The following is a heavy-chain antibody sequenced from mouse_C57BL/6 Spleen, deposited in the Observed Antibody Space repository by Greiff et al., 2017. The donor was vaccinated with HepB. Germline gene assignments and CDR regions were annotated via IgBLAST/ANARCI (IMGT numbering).Heavy chain of an antibody. D-gene: IGHD1-1*01. V-gene: IGHV3-6*01. CDR3: ARGNYYGSDWYFDV. J-gene: IGHJ1*03. Sequence: EVQLKESGPGLVKPSQSLSLTCSVTGYSITSGYYWNWIRQFPGNKLEWMGYISYDGSNNYNPSLKNRISITRDTSKNQFFLKLNSVTTEDTATYYCARGNYYGSDWYFDVWGTGTTVTVSS. CDR1: GYSITSGYY. CDR2: ISYDGSN.